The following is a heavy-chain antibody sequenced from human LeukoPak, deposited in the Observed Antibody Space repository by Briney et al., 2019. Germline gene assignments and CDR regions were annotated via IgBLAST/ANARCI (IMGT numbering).Heavy chain of an antibody. CDR1: GGSFSGYY. Sequence: PSETLSLTCAVYGGSFSGYYWSWIRQPPGKGLEWIGEINHSGSTNYNPSLKSRVTISVDTSKNQFSLKLSSVTAADTAVYYCARRITMIVHPPGHFDYWGQGTLATVSS. CDR2: INHSGST. V-gene: IGHV4-34*01. CDR3: ARRITMIVHPPGHFDY. D-gene: IGHD3-22*01. J-gene: IGHJ4*02.